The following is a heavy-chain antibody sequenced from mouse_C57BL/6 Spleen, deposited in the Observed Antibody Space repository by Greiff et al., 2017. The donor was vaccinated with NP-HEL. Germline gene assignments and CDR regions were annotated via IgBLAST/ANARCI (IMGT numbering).Heavy chain of an antibody. J-gene: IGHJ1*03. CDR3: ARGGLYYGSSPDV. CDR1: GYAFSSSW. V-gene: IGHV1-82*01. CDR2: IYPGDGDT. D-gene: IGHD1-1*01. Sequence: QVQLKESGPELVKPGASVKISCKASGYAFSSSWMNWVKQRPGKGLEWIGRIYPGDGDTNYNGKFKGKATLTADKSSSTAYMQLSSLASEDSAVYFCARGGLYYGSSPDVWGTGTTVTVSS.